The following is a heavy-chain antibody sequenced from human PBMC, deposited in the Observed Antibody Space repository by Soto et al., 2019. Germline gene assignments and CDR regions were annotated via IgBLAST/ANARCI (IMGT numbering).Heavy chain of an antibody. CDR1: GFTFSSYA. D-gene: IGHD3-3*01. V-gene: IGHV3-30-3*01. J-gene: IGHJ4*02. CDR2: ISYDGSNK. CDR3: ARDPEGRLTIFGVVIQPYFDY. Sequence: GGSLRLSCAASGFTFSSYAMHWVRQAPGKGLEWVAVISYDGSNKYYADSAKGRFTISRDNSKNTLYLQMNSLRAEDTAVYYCARDPEGRLTIFGVVIQPYFDYWGQGTLVTVSS.